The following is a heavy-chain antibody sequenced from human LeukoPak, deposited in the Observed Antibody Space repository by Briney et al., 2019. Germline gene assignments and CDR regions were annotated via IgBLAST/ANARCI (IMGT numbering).Heavy chain of an antibody. CDR1: GFIFSRFG. CDR3: AKLGKTENHYGSGRFSYYYYMDV. J-gene: IGHJ6*03. V-gene: IGHV3-30*02. D-gene: IGHD3-10*01. CDR2: IRSDGINK. Sequence: GGSLRLSCAASGFIFSRFGMSWVRQAPGKGLEWVASIRSDGINKYHADSVKGRFTISRDNSKNTLYLQMNSLRAEDTAVYYCAKLGKTENHYGSGRFSYYYYMDVWGKGTTVTISS.